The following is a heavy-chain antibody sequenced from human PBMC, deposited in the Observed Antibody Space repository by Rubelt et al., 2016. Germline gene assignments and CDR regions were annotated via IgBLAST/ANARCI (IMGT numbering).Heavy chain of an antibody. CDR2: MYSDGRT. J-gene: IGHJ4*02. D-gene: IGHD1-7*01. Sequence: GGSLKLSCDSSKFTVSLEYMNWVRQAPGKGLEWVSIMYSDGRTFYADSVRGRFTIPRDNAKNSLYLQMLSLRAEDTAVYYCARAELLLNYWGQGTLVTVSS. CDR3: ARAELLLNY. V-gene: IGHV3-66*01. CDR1: KFTVSLEY.